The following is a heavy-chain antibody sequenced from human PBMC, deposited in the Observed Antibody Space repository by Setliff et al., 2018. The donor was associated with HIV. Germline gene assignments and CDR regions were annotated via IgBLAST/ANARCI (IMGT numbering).Heavy chain of an antibody. CDR2: ISSNIIYI. D-gene: IGHD2-2*01. Sequence: GESLRLSCAASGFTLSTYTMNWVRQAPGKGLEWISSISSNIIYIYYADSVKGRFTISRDNAKNSLYLQMNSLIAEDTAVYYCARGGIYCSSTSCHRTRYYYYYMDVWGKGTTVTVSS. V-gene: IGHV3-21*01. CDR1: GFTLSTYT. J-gene: IGHJ6*03. CDR3: ARGGIYCSSTSCHRTRYYYYYMDV.